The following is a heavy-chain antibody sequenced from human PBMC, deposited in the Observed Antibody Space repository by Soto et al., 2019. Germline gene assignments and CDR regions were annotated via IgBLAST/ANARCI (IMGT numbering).Heavy chain of an antibody. CDR1: GFTFSSYS. D-gene: IGHD3-10*01. V-gene: IGHV3-21*01. CDR3: ARDKLLLWFGELLSERSDYYYGMDV. CDR2: ISSSSSYI. Sequence: SGGSLRLSCAASGFTFSSYSMNWVRQSPGKGLEWVSSISSSSSYIYYADSVKGRFTISRDNAKNSLYLQMNSLRAEDTAVYYCARDKLLLWFGELLSERSDYYYGMDVWGQGTTVTVSS. J-gene: IGHJ6*02.